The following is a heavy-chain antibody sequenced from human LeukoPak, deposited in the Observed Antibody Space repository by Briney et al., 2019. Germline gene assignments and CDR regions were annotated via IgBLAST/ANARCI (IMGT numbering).Heavy chain of an antibody. CDR2: ISGSGGST. V-gene: IGHV3-23*01. J-gene: IGHJ4*02. Sequence: GGSLRLSCAASGFTFSSYGMSWVRQAPGKGLEWVSAISGSGGSTYYADSVKGRFTISRDNSKNTLYLQMNSLRAEDTAVYYCAKDRGNIVVVPAASDYWGQGTLVTVSS. D-gene: IGHD2-2*01. CDR3: AKDRGNIVVVPAASDY. CDR1: GFTFSSYG.